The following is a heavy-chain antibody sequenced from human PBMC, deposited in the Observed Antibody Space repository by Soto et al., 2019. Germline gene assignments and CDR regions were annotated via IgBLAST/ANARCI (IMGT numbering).Heavy chain of an antibody. CDR3: ARGAVRGVIIGAFDI. CDR1: GGSFSGYY. D-gene: IGHD3-10*01. CDR2: INHSGST. Sequence: SETLSLTCAVYGGSFSGYYWSWIRQPPGKGLEWIGEINHSGSTNYNPSLKSRVTISVDTSKNQFSLKLSSVTAADTAVYYCARGAVRGVIIGAFDIWGQGTMVIVSS. V-gene: IGHV4-34*01. J-gene: IGHJ3*02.